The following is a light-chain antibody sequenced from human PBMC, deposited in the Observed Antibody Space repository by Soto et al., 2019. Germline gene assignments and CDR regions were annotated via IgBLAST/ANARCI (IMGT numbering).Light chain of an antibody. J-gene: IGKJ3*01. Sequence: DIQMTQSPSFVSASVGDRVTITCRASQGISTWLAWYQQKPGKAPNLLIYAASNLQNGVPSRFSGSGSGTDFTLTISCLQPEDFATYYCQQTNTFPLSFGAGTKVDVK. CDR2: AAS. CDR3: QQTNTFPLS. V-gene: IGKV1-12*01. CDR1: QGISTW.